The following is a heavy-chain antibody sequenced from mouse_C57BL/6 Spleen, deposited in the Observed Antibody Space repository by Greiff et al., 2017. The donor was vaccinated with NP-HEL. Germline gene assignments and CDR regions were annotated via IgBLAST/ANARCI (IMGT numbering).Heavy chain of an antibody. CDR1: GYPFTLSW. J-gene: IGHJ4*01. CDR2: IDPSDSYT. CDR3: APYYYGSSYGAMDY. D-gene: IGHD1-1*01. Sequence: VQLQQPGAELVKPGASVKLSFTSSGYPFTLSWLPLLPPRPVHFLSWLGEIDPSDSYTNYNQQLKGKATLTVDTSSSTAYMQLSSLTSEDSAVYYCAPYYYGSSYGAMDYWGQGTSVTVSS. V-gene: IGHV1-50*01.